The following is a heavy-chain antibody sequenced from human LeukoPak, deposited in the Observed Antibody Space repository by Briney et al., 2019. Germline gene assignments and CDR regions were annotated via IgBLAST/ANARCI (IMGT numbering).Heavy chain of an antibody. J-gene: IGHJ4*02. D-gene: IGHD5-18*01. CDR3: ARPRGEYSYGPFDS. CDR1: GGSISSYY. CDR2: IYCSGST. V-gene: IGHV4-59*08. Sequence: PSETLSLTCTVSGGSISSYYWSWIRQPPGKGLEWIGYIYCSGSTNYNPSLKSRVTISVDTSKNQFSLRLSSVTAADTAVYYCARPRGEYSYGPFDSWGQGTLVTVAS.